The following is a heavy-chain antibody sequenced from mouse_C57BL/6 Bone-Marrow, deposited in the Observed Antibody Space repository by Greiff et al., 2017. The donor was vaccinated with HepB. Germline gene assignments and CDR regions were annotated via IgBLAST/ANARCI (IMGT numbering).Heavy chain of an antibody. CDR2: INPNNGGT. D-gene: IGHD1-1*01. J-gene: IGHJ3*01. CDR1: GYTFTDYY. V-gene: IGHV1-26*01. CDR3: ARDYYGPWFAY. Sequence: EVQLKHSGPELVKPGASVKISCKASGYTFTDYYMNWVKQSHGKSLEWIGDINPNNGGTSYNQKFKGKATLTVDKSSSTAYMELRSLTSEDSAVYYCARDYYGPWFAYWGQGTLVTVSA.